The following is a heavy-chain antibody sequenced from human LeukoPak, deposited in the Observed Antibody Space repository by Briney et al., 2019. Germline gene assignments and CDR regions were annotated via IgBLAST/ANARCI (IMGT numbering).Heavy chain of an antibody. CDR1: GYTFTSYY. Sequence: GASVKVSCKASGYTFTSYYMHWVRQAPGQGLEWMGIINPSGGSTSYAQKFQGRVTMTRDTSISTAYMELSRLRSDDTAVYYCARVELRFLEWLFGYWGQGTLVTVSS. V-gene: IGHV1-46*01. J-gene: IGHJ4*02. D-gene: IGHD3-3*01. CDR2: INPSGGST. CDR3: ARVELRFLEWLFGY.